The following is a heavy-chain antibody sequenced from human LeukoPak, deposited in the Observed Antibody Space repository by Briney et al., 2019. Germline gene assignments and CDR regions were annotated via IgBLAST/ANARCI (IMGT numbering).Heavy chain of an antibody. CDR1: GYTFTSYD. J-gene: IGHJ3*02. Sequence: GASVKVSCKASGYTFTSYDINWVRQATGQGLEWMGWMSPNSGNTGYAQKFQGRVTMTRNTSITTAYMALSSLRSEDTAVYYCARGKYYDRNAFDIWGQGTMVTVSS. CDR2: MSPNSGNT. D-gene: IGHD3-16*01. CDR3: ARGKYYDRNAFDI. V-gene: IGHV1-8*01.